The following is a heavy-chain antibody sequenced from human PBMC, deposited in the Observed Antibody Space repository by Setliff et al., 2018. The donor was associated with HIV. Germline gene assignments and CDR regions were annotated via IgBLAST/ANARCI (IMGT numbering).Heavy chain of an antibody. CDR2: ISHSGSS. D-gene: IGHD1-26*01. J-gene: IGHJ4*02. CDR1: GESFSPYY. CDR3: ARVPPRWGATRDY. Sequence: PSETLSLTCAVYGESFSPYYWNWIRQSPGKGLEWIGEISHSGSSNYSPSLESRLTISVDTSKNQVSLKLNSVTAADSAVYYCARVPPRWGATRDYWGQGTLVTVSS. V-gene: IGHV4-34*01.